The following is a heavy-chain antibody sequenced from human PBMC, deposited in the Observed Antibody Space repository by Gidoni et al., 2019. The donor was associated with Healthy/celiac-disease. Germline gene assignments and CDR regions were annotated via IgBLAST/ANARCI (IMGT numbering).Heavy chain of an antibody. J-gene: IGHJ4*02. V-gene: IGHV1-2*02. Sequence: QVQLVQSGAEVKKPGASVKVSCKASGYTFTGYYMPWVRQAPGQGLEWMGWINPNSGGTNYAQKFQGRVTMTRDTSISTAYMELSRLRSDDTAVYYCARVYDYVWGSYRYTSEDEKFDYWGQGTLVTVSS. D-gene: IGHD3-16*02. CDR1: GYTFTGYY. CDR2: INPNSGGT. CDR3: ARVYDYVWGSYRYTSEDEKFDY.